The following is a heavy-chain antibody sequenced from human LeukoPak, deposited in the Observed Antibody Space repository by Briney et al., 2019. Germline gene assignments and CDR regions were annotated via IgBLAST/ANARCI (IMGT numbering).Heavy chain of an antibody. CDR3: ARAGEDIVVVVAATRHYYFDY. D-gene: IGHD2-15*01. CDR2: INHSGST. V-gene: IGHV4-34*01. CDR1: GGSFSGYY. Sequence: SETLSLTCAVYGGSFSGYYWSWIRQPPGKGLEWIGEINHSGSTNYNPSLKSRVTISVDTSKNQFSLKLSSVTAADTAAYYCARAGEDIVVVVAATRHYYFDYWGQGTLVTVSS. J-gene: IGHJ4*02.